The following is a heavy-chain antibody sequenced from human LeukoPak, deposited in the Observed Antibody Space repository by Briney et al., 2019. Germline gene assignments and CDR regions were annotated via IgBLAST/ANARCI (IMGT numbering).Heavy chain of an antibody. Sequence: PSQTLSLTCAVSGGSLSRGEYSWSWIRQPPGKGLECSGYIYHSGSTYYNPSLKSRVTISVATSKNQFSLKLSSVTAADTAVYYCASAPVGGTTLGFDYWGQGTLVTVSS. CDR3: ASAPVGGTTLGFDY. J-gene: IGHJ4*02. V-gene: IGHV4-30-2*01. CDR2: IYHSGST. D-gene: IGHD1-26*01. CDR1: GGSLSRGEYS.